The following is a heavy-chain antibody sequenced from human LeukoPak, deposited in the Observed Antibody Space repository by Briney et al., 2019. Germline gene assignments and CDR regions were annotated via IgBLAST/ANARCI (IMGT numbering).Heavy chain of an antibody. CDR1: GGSFSGYY. CDR2: INHSGST. Sequence: MSSETLSLTCAVYGGSFSGYYWSWIRQPPGKGLEWIGEINHSGSTNYNPSLKSRVTISVDTSKNQFSLKLSSVTAADTAVYYCARSNYYDSSGYYYVARGHAFDIWGQGTMVTVSS. J-gene: IGHJ3*02. D-gene: IGHD3-22*01. V-gene: IGHV4-34*01. CDR3: ARSNYYDSSGYYYVARGHAFDI.